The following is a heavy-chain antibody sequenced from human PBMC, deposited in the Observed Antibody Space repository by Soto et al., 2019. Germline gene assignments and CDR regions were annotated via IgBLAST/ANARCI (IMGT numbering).Heavy chain of an antibody. CDR2: IYYSGST. J-gene: IGHJ4*02. Sequence: PWETLSLTCNVSGVSISSGGYYCSWMRQQPAKGLEWIGHIYYSGSTYYNPSLKSRVTISVDTSKNQFSLKLSSVTAADTAVYYCARGRPDDYGDPDYFDYWGQGALVTVSS. D-gene: IGHD4-17*01. V-gene: IGHV4-31*03. CDR3: ARGRPDDYGDPDYFDY. CDR1: GVSISSGGYY.